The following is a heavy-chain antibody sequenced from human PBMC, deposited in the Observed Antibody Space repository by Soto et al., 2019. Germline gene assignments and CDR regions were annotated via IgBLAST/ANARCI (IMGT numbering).Heavy chain of an antibody. V-gene: IGHV3-23*01. CDR2: ISNSGGSI. J-gene: IGHJ4*02. Sequence: EVQLLESGGGLVQPGGSLRLSCAASGFTFSNYAMTWVRQAPGKGLEWVSAISNSGGSIYYADSVKGRFTSSRDNSKNTLYLQMKSLRADDTAVYYCANLRPYGSGSYSGYWGQGTLVTVSS. D-gene: IGHD3-10*01. CDR1: GFTFSNYA. CDR3: ANLRPYGSGSYSGY.